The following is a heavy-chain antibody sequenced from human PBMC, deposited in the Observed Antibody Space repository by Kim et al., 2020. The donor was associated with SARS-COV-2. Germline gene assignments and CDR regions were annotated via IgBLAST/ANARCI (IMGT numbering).Heavy chain of an antibody. CDR3: ARDLNYGSGSYLDY. CDR2: IKQDGSEK. D-gene: IGHD3-10*01. V-gene: IGHV3-7*01. Sequence: GGSLRLSCAASGFTFSSYWMSWVRQAPGKGLEWVANIKQDGSEKYYVDSVKGRFTISRDNAKNSLYLQMNSLRAEDTAVYYCARDLNYGSGSYLDYWGQGTLVTVSS. J-gene: IGHJ4*02. CDR1: GFTFSSYW.